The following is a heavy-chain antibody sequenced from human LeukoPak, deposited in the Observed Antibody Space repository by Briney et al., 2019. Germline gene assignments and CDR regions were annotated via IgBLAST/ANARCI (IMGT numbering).Heavy chain of an antibody. V-gene: IGHV3-21*01. J-gene: IGHJ4*02. D-gene: IGHD6-19*01. CDR2: ISSNSSYI. CDR1: GFTFSSYS. CDR3: ARVLYSSGWL. Sequence: TGGSLRLSCAASGFTFSSYSMNWVRQAPGKGLEWVSSISSNSSYIYYADSVKGRFTIYRDNAKNSLYLQMNSLRAEDTAVYYCARVLYSSGWLWGQGTLVTVSS.